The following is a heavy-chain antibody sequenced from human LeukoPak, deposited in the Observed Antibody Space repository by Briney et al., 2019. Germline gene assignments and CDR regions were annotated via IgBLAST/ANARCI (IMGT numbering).Heavy chain of an antibody. CDR1: GGSISSSSYY. CDR2: IYYSGST. V-gene: IGHV4-39*01. J-gene: IGHJ5*02. Sequence: SETLSLTCTVSGGSISSSSYYWGWIRRPPGKGLEWIGSIYYSGSTYYNPSLKSRVTISVDTSKNQFSLKLSSVTAADTAVYYCASGMRFFDPWGQGTLVTVSS. D-gene: IGHD1-14*01. CDR3: ASGMRFFDP.